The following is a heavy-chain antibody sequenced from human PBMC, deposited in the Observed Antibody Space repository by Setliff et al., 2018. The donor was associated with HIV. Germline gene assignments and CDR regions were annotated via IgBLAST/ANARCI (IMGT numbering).Heavy chain of an antibody. CDR2: IYYNGNAY. D-gene: IGHD2-15*01. Sequence: PSETLCLTCTVSGGSISSANYYRSWIRQPPGKGLEWIGYIYYNGNAYYYNPSPKSRAIMSADTSKNQFSLKLSSVTAADTAVYYCARDCGGGTCHSGGGYDTFDFWGQGTMVTVSS. CDR1: GGSISSANYY. CDR3: ARDCGGGTCHSGGGYDTFDF. V-gene: IGHV4-30-4*08. J-gene: IGHJ3*01.